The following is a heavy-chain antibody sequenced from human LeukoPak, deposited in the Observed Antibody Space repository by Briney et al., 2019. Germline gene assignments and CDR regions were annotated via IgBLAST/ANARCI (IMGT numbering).Heavy chain of an antibody. CDR1: GFTFSSYE. V-gene: IGHV3-48*03. CDR2: ISSSGSTI. D-gene: IGHD6-13*01. J-gene: IGHJ4*02. CDR3: ARVIAAAAPDY. Sequence: GGSLRLSCAASGFTFSSYEMNWVRQAPGKGLEWVSYISSSGSTIYYADSVKGRFTISRDNAKNSLYLQMNSLRAEDTAVYYCARVIAAAAPDYWGQGTLVTVSS.